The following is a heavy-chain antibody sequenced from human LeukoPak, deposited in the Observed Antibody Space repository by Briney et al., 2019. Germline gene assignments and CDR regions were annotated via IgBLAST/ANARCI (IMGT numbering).Heavy chain of an antibody. CDR3: ATFRSGSYQYYFDY. D-gene: IGHD1-26*01. V-gene: IGHV1-69*04. J-gene: IGHJ4*02. CDR1: GGTFSSYA. CDR2: IIPILGIA. Sequence: ASVKVSCKASGGTFSSYAISWVRQAPGQGLEWMGRIIPILGIANYAQKFQGRVTITADKSTSTAYMELSSLRSEDTAVYYCATFRSGSYQYYFDYWGQGTLVTVSS.